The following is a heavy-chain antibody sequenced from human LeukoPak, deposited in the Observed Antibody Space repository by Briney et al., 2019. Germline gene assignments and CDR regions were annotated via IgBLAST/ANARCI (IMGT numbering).Heavy chain of an antibody. Sequence: PGGSLRLSCAASGFTFSSYAMHWVRQAPGKGLEYVSAISSNGGSTYYANSVKGRFTISRDNSKNTLYLQMGSLRAEDMAVYYCARDLTFGQLPIYYYMDVWGKGTTVTISS. CDR3: ARDLTFGQLPIYYYMDV. V-gene: IGHV3-64*01. CDR2: ISSNGGST. CDR1: GFTFSSYA. J-gene: IGHJ6*03. D-gene: IGHD2-2*01.